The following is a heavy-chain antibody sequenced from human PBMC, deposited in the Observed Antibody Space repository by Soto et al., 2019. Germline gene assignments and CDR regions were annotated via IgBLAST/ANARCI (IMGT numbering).Heavy chain of an antibody. CDR1: GGSFSGYY. J-gene: IGHJ4*02. D-gene: IGHD6-13*01. CDR2: INHSGST. Sequence: QVQLQQWGAGLLKPSETLSLTCAVYGGSFSGYYWSWIRQPPGKGLEWIGEINHSGSTNYNPSLKSRVTISVDTSKNQFSLKLSSVTAADTAVYYCARAPAAGTDILYWGQGTLVTVSS. CDR3: ARAPAAGTDILY. V-gene: IGHV4-34*01.